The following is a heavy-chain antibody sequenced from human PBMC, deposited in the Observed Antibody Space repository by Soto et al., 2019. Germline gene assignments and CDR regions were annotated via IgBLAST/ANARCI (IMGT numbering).Heavy chain of an antibody. Sequence: QLQLQESGPGLVKPSETLSLTCTVSAGSISSSSYYWGWIRQPPGKVLEWIGSIFYSGSTYYNPSLRTRATVSVDTSKTQLSLRLSPVTAADTAAYYRARHLTYCSAGSCYSDFPFYGMDVWGQGTTVTVSS. CDR2: IFYSGST. CDR3: ARHLTYCSAGSCYSDFPFYGMDV. V-gene: IGHV4-39*01. D-gene: IGHD2-15*01. J-gene: IGHJ6*02. CDR1: AGSISSSSYY.